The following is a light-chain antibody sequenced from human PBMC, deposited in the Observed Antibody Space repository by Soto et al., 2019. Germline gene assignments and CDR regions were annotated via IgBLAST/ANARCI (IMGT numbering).Light chain of an antibody. Sequence: QSALTQPASVSGSPGQSITISCTGTSRDVGGYNYVTWYQQHPGKAPKLMIYDVSVQPSGVSNRFSGSTSGNTASLTTSGLQAEDEADYYCSPFTYSNALAFGGGTKLTVL. CDR3: SPFTYSNALA. CDR1: SRDVGGYNY. V-gene: IGLV2-14*01. CDR2: DVS. J-gene: IGLJ2*01.